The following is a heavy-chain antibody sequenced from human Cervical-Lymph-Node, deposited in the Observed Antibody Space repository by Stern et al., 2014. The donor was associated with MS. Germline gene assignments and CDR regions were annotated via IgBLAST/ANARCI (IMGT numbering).Heavy chain of an antibody. J-gene: IGHJ5*02. CDR3: AHRSTSVAGAWAS. CDR2: RYGDDEK. D-gene: IGHD1-26*01. V-gene: IGHV2-5*02. Sequence: QVTLKESGPTLVKPTQTLTLTCDFSGFSLTTSGVGVGWIRQPPGKALEWLDLRYGDDEKRYSPSLKNRLSIITDTAKNQVVLTMTNMDPVDTGTYYCAHRSTSVAGAWASWGQGILVVVSS. CDR1: GFSLTTSGVG.